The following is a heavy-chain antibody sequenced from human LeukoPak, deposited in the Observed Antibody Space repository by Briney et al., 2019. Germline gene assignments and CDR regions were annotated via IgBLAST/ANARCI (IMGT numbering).Heavy chain of an antibody. J-gene: IGHJ6*03. CDR3: ASLYCSSTSCYRYYYYYMDV. CDR2: IYYSGST. V-gene: IGHV4-39*01. D-gene: IGHD2-2*01. CDR1: GGSISSSSYY. Sequence: PSETLSLTCTVSGGSISSSSYYWGWIRQPPGKGLEWIGSIYYSGSTYYNPSLKSRVIISVDTSKNQFSLKLSSVTAADTAVYYCASLYCSSTSCYRYYYYYMDVWGKGTTVTVSS.